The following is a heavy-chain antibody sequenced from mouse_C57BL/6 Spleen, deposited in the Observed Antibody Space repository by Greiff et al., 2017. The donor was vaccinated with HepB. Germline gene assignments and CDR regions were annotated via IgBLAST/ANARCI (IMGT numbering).Heavy chain of an antibody. V-gene: IGHV1-64*01. CDR1: GYTFTSYW. CDR3: ARGYDYDDPFAY. D-gene: IGHD2-4*01. Sequence: QVQLQQPGAELVKPGASVKLSCKASGYTFTSYWMHWVKQRPGQGLEWIGMIHPNSGSTNYNEKFKSKATLTVDKSSSTAYMQLSSLTSEDSAVYYCARGYDYDDPFAYWGQGTLVTVSA. CDR2: IHPNSGST. J-gene: IGHJ3*01.